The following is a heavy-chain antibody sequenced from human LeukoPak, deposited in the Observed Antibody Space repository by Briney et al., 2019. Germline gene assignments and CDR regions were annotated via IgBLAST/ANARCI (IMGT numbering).Heavy chain of an antibody. CDR3: ARGRIAVAGNFGGNWFDP. V-gene: IGHV1-69*13. J-gene: IGHJ5*02. CDR2: IIPIFGTA. CDR1: GGTFISYA. D-gene: IGHD6-19*01. Sequence: ASVKVSCKASGGTFISYAISWVRQAPGQGLEWMGGIIPIFGTANYAQKFQGRVTITADESTSTAYMELSSLRSEDTAVYYCARGRIAVAGNFGGNWFDPWGQGTLVTVSS.